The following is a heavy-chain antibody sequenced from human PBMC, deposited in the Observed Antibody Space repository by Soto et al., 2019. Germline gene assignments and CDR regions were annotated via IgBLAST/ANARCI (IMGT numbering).Heavy chain of an antibody. V-gene: IGHV1-18*01. CDR1: GYTFTNYG. J-gene: IGHJ4*02. D-gene: IGHD2-15*01. CDR3: ARGDPGNPRRYCSGGSCIGYFDY. CDR2: ISAYNGNT. Sequence: ASVKVSCKASGYTFTNYGISWVRQAPGQGLEWMGWISAYNGNTNYAQKLQGRVTMTTDTSTSTAYMELRSLRSDDTAVYYCARGDPGNPRRYCSGGSCIGYFDYWGQGTLVTVSS.